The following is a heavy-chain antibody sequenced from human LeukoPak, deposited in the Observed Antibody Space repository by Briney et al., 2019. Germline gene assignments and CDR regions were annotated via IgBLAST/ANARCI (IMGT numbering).Heavy chain of an antibody. D-gene: IGHD6-19*01. V-gene: IGHV1-2*02. Sequence: ASVKVSCKASGYTFTSYGISWVRQAPGQGLEWMGWINPNSGGTNYAQKFQGRVTMTRDTSISTAYMELSRLRSDDTAVYYCARAAAVAGDYWGQGTLVTVSS. J-gene: IGHJ4*02. CDR1: GYTFTSYG. CDR3: ARAAAVAGDY. CDR2: INPNSGGT.